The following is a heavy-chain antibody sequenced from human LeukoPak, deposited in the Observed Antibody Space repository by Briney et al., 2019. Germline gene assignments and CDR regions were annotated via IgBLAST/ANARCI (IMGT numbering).Heavy chain of an antibody. CDR2: ISAYNGNT. Sequence: ASVKVSCKASGYTFTNYAMHWVRQAPGQRLEWMGWISAYNGNTNYAQKLQGRVTMTTDTSTSTAYMELRSLRSDDTAVYYCARGLQPITIAEGYWGQGTLVTVSS. CDR1: GYTFTNYA. V-gene: IGHV1-18*01. J-gene: IGHJ4*02. CDR3: ARGLQPITIAEGY. D-gene: IGHD3-9*01.